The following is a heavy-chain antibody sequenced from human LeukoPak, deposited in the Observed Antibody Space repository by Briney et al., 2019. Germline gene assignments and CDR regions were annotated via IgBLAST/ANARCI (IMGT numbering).Heavy chain of an antibody. V-gene: IGHV3-30*04. CDR3: ASSITGIAAAGTAYFDY. D-gene: IGHD6-13*01. J-gene: IGHJ4*02. CDR1: GFTFSSYA. CDR2: ISYDGSNK. Sequence: EGSLRLSCAASGFTFSSYAMHWVRQAPGKGLEWVAVISYDGSNKYYADSVKGRFTISRDNSKNTLYLQMNSLRAEDTAVYYCASSITGIAAAGTAYFDYWGQGTLVTVSS.